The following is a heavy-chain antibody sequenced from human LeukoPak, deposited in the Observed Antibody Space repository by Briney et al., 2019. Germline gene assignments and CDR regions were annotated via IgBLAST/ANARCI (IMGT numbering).Heavy chain of an antibody. D-gene: IGHD5-12*01. CDR3: ARVREMATLSDAFDI. J-gene: IGHJ3*02. V-gene: IGHV3-23*01. CDR2: ISGSGGST. CDR1: GFTFSSYA. Sequence: GGSLRLSCAASGFTFSSYAMSWVRQAPGKGLEWVSAISGSGGSTYYADSVKGRFTISRDNSKNTLYLQMNSLRAEDTAVYYCARVREMATLSDAFDIWGQGTMVTVSS.